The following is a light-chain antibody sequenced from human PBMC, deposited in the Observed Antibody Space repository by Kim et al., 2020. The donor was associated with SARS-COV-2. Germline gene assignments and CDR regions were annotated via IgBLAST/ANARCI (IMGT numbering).Light chain of an antibody. CDR3: QQYNNWPPNT. Sequence: GSPGERATLSCGASQTVSSNLAWYQQKPGQAPRLLIYGASTRATGIPARFSGSGSGSEFTLTISSLQSEDSAVYYCQQYNNWPPNTFGQGTKLEI. J-gene: IGKJ2*01. CDR1: QTVSSN. V-gene: IGKV3-15*01. CDR2: GAS.